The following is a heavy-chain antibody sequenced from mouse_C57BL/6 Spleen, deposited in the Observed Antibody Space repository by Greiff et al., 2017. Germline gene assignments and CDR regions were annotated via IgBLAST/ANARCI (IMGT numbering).Heavy chain of an antibody. V-gene: IGHV14-1*01. Sequence: VQLQQSGAELVRPGASVKLSCKASGFNIKDYYMHWVKQRPEQGLEWIGRIDPEDGDTEYAPKFQGKATMTADTSSTTAYLQLSSLTSEDTAFYYCTTDYDDYFGDWGQGTTLTVSS. CDR2: IDPEDGDT. CDR1: GFNIKDYY. D-gene: IGHD2-4*01. J-gene: IGHJ2*01. CDR3: TTDYDDYFGD.